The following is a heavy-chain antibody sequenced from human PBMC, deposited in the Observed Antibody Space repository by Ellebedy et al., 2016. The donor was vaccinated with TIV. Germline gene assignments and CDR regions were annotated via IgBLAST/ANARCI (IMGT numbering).Heavy chain of an antibody. D-gene: IGHD2/OR15-2a*01. J-gene: IGHJ4*02. CDR2: VYYTGST. CDR3: TRHGRSDHNSVQYSDY. CDR1: GGSISSNNHY. Sequence: MPSETLSLTCTVPGGSISSNNHYCGCLRQPPGKGLEYIGGVYYTGSTYYHPSLKSRVTVSADTSKNQFSLTLISVTAADTAMYYCTRHGRSDHNSVQYSDYWGQGTLVTVSS. V-gene: IGHV4-39*01.